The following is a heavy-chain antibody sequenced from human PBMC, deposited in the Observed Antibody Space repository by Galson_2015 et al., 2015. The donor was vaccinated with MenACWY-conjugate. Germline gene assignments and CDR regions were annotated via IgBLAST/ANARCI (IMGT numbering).Heavy chain of an antibody. V-gene: IGHV3-48*01. CDR2: ISSSSSTI. J-gene: IGHJ2*01. CDR1: GFTVSSNY. Sequence: SLRLSCAASGFTVSSNYMNWVRQAPGKGLEWVSYISSSSSTIYYADSVKGRFTISRDNAKNSLYLQMNSLRAEDTAVYYCAREKDSSGYVADWYFDLWGRGTLVTVSS. CDR3: AREKDSSGYVADWYFDL. D-gene: IGHD3-22*01.